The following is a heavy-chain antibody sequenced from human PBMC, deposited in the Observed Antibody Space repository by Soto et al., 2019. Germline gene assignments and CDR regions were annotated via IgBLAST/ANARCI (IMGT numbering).Heavy chain of an antibody. V-gene: IGHV1-69*13. CDR1: GGTFSSYA. Sequence: SVKVSCKASGGTFSSYAISWVRQAPGQGLEWMGGIIPIFGTANYAQKFQGRVTITADESTSTAYMELSSLRSEDTAVYYCARAYWDYYDRGADAFDAWGKGTSVT. D-gene: IGHD3-22*01. J-gene: IGHJ3*01. CDR3: ARAYWDYYDRGADAFDA. CDR2: IIPIFGTA.